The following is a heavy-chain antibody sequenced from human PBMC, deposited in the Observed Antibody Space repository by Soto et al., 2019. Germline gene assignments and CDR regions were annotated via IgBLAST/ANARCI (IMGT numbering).Heavy chain of an antibody. CDR1: GFTFSSYG. Sequence: GGSLRLSCAASGFTFSSYGMRWVRQAPGKGLEWVAVISYDGSNKYYADSVKGRFTISRDNSKNTLYLQMNSLRAEDTAVYYCAKDMYSSSWGYYYGMDVWGQGTTVTVS. D-gene: IGHD6-6*01. J-gene: IGHJ6*02. CDR2: ISYDGSNK. CDR3: AKDMYSSSWGYYYGMDV. V-gene: IGHV3-30*18.